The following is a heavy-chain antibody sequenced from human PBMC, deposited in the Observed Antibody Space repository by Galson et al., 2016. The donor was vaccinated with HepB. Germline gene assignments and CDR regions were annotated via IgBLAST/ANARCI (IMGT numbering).Heavy chain of an antibody. CDR1: GFSFSDYS. J-gene: IGHJ6*02. CDR3: ARDRIRGVMGYGMDV. V-gene: IGHV3-30-3*01. D-gene: IGHD3-10*01. CDR2: LSDDGGNQ. Sequence: SLRLSCAASGFSFSDYSMHWVRQAPGKGLEWVAVLSDDGGNQYYADSVKGRFTISRDNSKNTLFVQMNSLRLEDTAVYYCARDRIRGVMGYGMDVWGQGTTVTVSS.